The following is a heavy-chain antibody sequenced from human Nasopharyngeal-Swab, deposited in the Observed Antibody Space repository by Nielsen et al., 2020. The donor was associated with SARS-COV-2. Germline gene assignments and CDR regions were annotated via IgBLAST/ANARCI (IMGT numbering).Heavy chain of an antibody. V-gene: IGHV3-9*01. J-gene: IGHJ4*02. Sequence: GGSLRLSFAASGFTFDDYAMHWFRQAPGKVLDWVSGISWNSGSIGYADSVKGRFTISRDNAKNSLYLQMNSLRAEDTALYYCAKFPGAEGDSATYWGQGTLVTVSS. CDR2: ISWNSGSI. D-gene: IGHD2-21*02. CDR1: GFTFDDYA. CDR3: AKFPGAEGDSATY.